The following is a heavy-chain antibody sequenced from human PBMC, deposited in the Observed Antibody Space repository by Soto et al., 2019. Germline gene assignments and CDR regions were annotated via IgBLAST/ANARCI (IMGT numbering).Heavy chain of an antibody. J-gene: IGHJ4*02. V-gene: IGHV4-31*03. CDR1: GGSISSGGYY. Sequence: SETLSLTCTVSGGSISSGGYYWGWIRQHPGKGLEWIGYIYYSGSTYYNPSLKSRVTISVDTSKNQFSLKLSSVTAADTAVYYCARRTTVTTIFDYWGQGTLVTVSS. CDR2: IYYSGST. CDR3: ARRTTVTTIFDY. D-gene: IGHD4-17*01.